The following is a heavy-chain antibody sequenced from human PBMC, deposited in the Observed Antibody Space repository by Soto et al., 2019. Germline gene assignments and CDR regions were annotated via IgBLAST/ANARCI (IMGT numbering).Heavy chain of an antibody. D-gene: IGHD3-10*01. CDR3: AKASGRVHYGMHV. J-gene: IGHJ6*02. CDR2: ISYDGSNK. V-gene: IGHV3-30-3*01. CDR1: GFTFSSYA. Sequence: LRLSCAASGFTFSSYAMHWVRQAPGKGLEWVAVISYDGSNKYYADSVKGRFTISRDNSKNTLYLQMNTLRGEDTAVYYCAKASGRVHYGMHVWGQGATVTVSS.